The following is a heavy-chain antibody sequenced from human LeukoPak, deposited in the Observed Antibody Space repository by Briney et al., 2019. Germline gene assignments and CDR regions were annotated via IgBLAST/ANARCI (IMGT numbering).Heavy chain of an antibody. CDR1: SGSISSHY. CDR3: ARPTGLYYFDY. Sequence: SETLSLTCTVSSGSISSHYWSWMRQPPGKGLEWIGYIYYSGTTNYNPSLKSRVTISVDTSKNQFSLKLSSVTAADTAVYYCARPTGLYYFDYWGQGTLVTVSS. V-gene: IGHV4-59*08. D-gene: IGHD4-11*01. CDR2: IYYSGTT. J-gene: IGHJ4*02.